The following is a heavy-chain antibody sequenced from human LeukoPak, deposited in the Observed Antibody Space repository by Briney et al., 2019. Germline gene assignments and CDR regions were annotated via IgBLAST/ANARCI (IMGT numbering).Heavy chain of an antibody. J-gene: IGHJ1*01. CDR1: GGSISGSNYY. CDR3: ARGDGYTRYFQH. Sequence: PSETLSLTCTVSGGSISGSNYYSGWIRQPPGKGLEWIGSIYYSGSTYYNPSLKSRVTISVDTSKNQFSLKLSSVTAADTAVYYCARGDGYTRYFQHWGQGTLVTVSS. V-gene: IGHV4-39*01. D-gene: IGHD5-24*01. CDR2: IYYSGST.